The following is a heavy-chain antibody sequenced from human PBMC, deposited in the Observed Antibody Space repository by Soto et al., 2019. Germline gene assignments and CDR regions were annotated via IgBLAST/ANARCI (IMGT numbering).Heavy chain of an antibody. CDR1: GFTFSSYG. V-gene: IGHV3-30*18. Sequence: QVQLVESGGGVVQPGRSLRLSCAASGFTFSSYGMHWVRQAPGKGLEWVAVISYDGSNKYYADSVKGRFTISRDNSKNTLYLQMNSRRAEDTAVYYCAKDPWSVGFGGVNDYWGQGTLVTVSS. J-gene: IGHJ4*02. CDR2: ISYDGSNK. D-gene: IGHD3-16*01. CDR3: AKDPWSVGFGGVNDY.